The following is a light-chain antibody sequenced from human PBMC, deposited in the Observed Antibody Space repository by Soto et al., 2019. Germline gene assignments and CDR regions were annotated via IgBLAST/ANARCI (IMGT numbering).Light chain of an antibody. CDR2: QAS. CDR3: EDYSSSSGLT. CDR1: QSISSW. V-gene: IGKV1-5*03. J-gene: IGKJ4*01. Sequence: DIQMTQSPSTLSASVGDRVTITCRASQSISSWLAWYQQKPGKAPKLLIFQASSLKSGVPSRFSGSGSATEYTLTISSLQPDDFATYYCEDYSSSSGLTFCGGTKGEFK.